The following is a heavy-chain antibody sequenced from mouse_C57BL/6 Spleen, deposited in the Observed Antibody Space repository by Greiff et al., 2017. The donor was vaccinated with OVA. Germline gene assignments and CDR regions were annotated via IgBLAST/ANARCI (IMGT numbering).Heavy chain of an antibody. CDR2: IYPGSGST. J-gene: IGHJ2*01. CDR3: AREGIYDYGSSFDFDD. D-gene: IGHD1-1*01. V-gene: IGHV1-55*01. Sequence: QVQLQQPGAELVKPGASVKMSCKASGYTFTSYWITWVKQRPGQGLEWIGEIYPGSGSTNYNEKFKSKATLTVDTSSSTAYMQLSSLTSEDSAVYDCAREGIYDYGSSFDFDDWGQGITVTVSS. CDR1: GYTFTSYW.